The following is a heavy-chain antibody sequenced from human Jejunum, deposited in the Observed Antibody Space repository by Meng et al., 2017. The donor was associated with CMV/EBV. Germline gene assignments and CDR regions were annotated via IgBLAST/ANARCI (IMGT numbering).Heavy chain of an antibody. J-gene: IGHJ4*02. CDR1: FTFGDYA. D-gene: IGHD4-17*01. CDR2: ISWNSANL. Sequence: FTFGDYAMHWVRQTPGKGLEWVSGISWNSANLGYADSVKGRFTTSRDNAKDSLYLQKDSLRPEDSAFYYCVKAVDYGDYIALRFDYWGQGTLVTVSS. CDR3: VKAVDYGDYIALRFDY. V-gene: IGHV3-9*01.